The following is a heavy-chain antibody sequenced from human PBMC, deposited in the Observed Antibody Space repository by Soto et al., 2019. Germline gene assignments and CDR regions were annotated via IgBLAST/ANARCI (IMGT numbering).Heavy chain of an antibody. CDR3: ARGDYNEYFDF. D-gene: IGHD4-4*01. Sequence: SETLSLTCVVSGGSLSDYFWSWIRQPPGMALEWIGEIYQIGSINYNPSLKGRITISVDMSNNDFSLEVTSVTAADTAIYFCARGDYNEYFDFWGKGALVTVSS. CDR2: IYQIGSI. J-gene: IGHJ4*02. V-gene: IGHV4-34*01. CDR1: GGSLSDYF.